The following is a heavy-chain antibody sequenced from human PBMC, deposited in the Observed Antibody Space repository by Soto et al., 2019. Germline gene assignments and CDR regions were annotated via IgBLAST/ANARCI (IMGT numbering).Heavy chain of an antibody. CDR2: IYYSGST. CDR1: GGSIGSYY. V-gene: IGHV4-59*01. CDR3: ARDTGTADTFGL. D-gene: IGHD1-1*01. Sequence: SETLSLTCAVYGGSIGSYYWSWIRQPPGKGLEWIGYIYYSGSTNYNPSLKSRVTISVDTSKNQFSLEMSSVTAADTAFYYCARDTGTADTFGLWGQGTMVTVSS. J-gene: IGHJ3*01.